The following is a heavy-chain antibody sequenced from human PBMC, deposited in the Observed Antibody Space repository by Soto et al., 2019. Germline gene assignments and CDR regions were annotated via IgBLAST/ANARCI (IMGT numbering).Heavy chain of an antibody. D-gene: IGHD6-19*01. CDR3: AKDRSENFWVYYYAMDV. CDR2: VSTSGRST. J-gene: IGHJ6*02. CDR1: GFIFSEST. Sequence: VQLVESGGGLVQPGGSLRLSCSASGFIFSESTIYWVRQVPGKGLEAISAVSTSGRSTYYADSVKDRFTISRDNSKNTVYLQMNSLRGEDTAVYYCAKDRSENFWVYYYAMDVWGQGTAVTVSS. V-gene: IGHV3-64*04.